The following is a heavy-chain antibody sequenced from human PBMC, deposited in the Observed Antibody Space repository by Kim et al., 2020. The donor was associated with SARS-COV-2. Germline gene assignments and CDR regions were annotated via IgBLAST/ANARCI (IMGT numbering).Heavy chain of an antibody. Sequence: GGSLRLSCAASGFTFSSYDMHWVRQATGKGLEWVSAIGTAGDTYYPGSVKGRFTISRENAKNSLYLQMNSLRAGDTAVYYCAREGAVDIVATADYWGQGTLVTVSS. CDR3: AREGAVDIVATADY. D-gene: IGHD5-12*01. J-gene: IGHJ4*02. V-gene: IGHV3-13*04. CDR1: GFTFSSYD. CDR2: IGTAGDT.